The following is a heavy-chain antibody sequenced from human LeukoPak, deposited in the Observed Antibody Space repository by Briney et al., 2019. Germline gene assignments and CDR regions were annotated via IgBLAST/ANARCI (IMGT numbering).Heavy chain of an antibody. V-gene: IGHV3-30*18. CDR2: ISYDGSNK. D-gene: IGHD3-22*01. Sequence: GGSLRLSCVASGFTFNSFGMHWVRQAPGKGLEWVAVISYDGSNKYFADSVKGRFTISRDNSKNTLYLQMNSLRAEDTAVYYCAKDYDSSGWAAFDIWGQGTMVTVSS. J-gene: IGHJ3*02. CDR1: GFTFNSFG. CDR3: AKDYDSSGWAAFDI.